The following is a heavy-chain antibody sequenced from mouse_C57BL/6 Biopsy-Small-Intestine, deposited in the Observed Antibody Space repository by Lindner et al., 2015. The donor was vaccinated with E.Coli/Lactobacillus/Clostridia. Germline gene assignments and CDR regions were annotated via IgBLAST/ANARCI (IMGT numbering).Heavy chain of an antibody. J-gene: IGHJ4*01. CDR1: GYSLTNFG. V-gene: IGHV1-79*01. CDR2: ISTYQGNT. Sequence: SVKVSCKASGYSLTNFGISWVRQAPGQGLEWMGWISTYQGNTNYAQKFQGRVTMTTDPSTSTAYMELRTLRSDDTAVYYCARTFGGLWFGEFGLDYWGQGTLVTVSS. CDR3: ARTFGGLWFGEFGLDY. D-gene: IGHD2-2*01.